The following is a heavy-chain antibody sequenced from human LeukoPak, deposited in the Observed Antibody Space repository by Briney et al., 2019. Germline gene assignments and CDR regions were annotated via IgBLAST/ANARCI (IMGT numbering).Heavy chain of an antibody. Sequence: ASVKVSCKASGYTFTSYDINWVRQATGQGLEWMGWMNPNSGNTGYAQKFQGRVTMTRNTSISTAYMELSSLRSEDTAVYYCARVLSDSTGYFYPYWGQGTLVTVSS. CDR1: GYTFTSYD. J-gene: IGHJ4*02. V-gene: IGHV1-8*01. D-gene: IGHD3-9*01. CDR2: MNPNSGNT. CDR3: ARVLSDSTGYFYPY.